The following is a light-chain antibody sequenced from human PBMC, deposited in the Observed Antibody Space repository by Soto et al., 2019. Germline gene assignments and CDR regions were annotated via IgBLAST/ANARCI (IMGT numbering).Light chain of an antibody. J-gene: IGKJ5*01. V-gene: IGKV3-20*01. Sequence: EIVMTQSPATLSVSPGEGATVSCRASQSVSSHLAWYQHKPGQAPRLLIYDASSRATGIPDRFSGSGSGTDFTLTISRLEPEDFAVYYCQQYGSSPPVTFGQGTRLEI. CDR3: QQYGSSPPVT. CDR1: QSVSSH. CDR2: DAS.